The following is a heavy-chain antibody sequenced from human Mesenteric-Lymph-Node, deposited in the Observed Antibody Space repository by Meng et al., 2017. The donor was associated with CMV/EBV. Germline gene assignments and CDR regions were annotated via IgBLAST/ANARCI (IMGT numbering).Heavy chain of an antibody. CDR3: ARDEYGGNSRGDAFDI. J-gene: IGHJ3*02. D-gene: IGHD4-23*01. CDR1: GFTVSSNY. V-gene: IGHV3-53*01. Sequence: GGSLRLSCAASGFTVSSNYMSWVRQAPGKGLEWVSVIYSGGSTYYADSVKGRFTISRDNAKNSLYLQMNSLRAEDTAVYYCARDEYGGNSRGDAFDIWGQGTMVTVSS. CDR2: IYSGGST.